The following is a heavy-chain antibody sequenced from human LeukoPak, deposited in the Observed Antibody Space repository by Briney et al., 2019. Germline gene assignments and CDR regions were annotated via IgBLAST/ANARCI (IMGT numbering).Heavy chain of an antibody. D-gene: IGHD4-23*01. CDR3: ARAYGGNSHYFEY. CDR2: IYYSGST. Sequence: SETLSLTCTVSGGSISSYYWSWIRQPPGKGLEWIGYIYYSGSTYYNPSLKSRVTISLDMSKNQFSLKLSSVTAADTAVYYCARAYGGNSHYFEYWGQGTLVTVSS. J-gene: IGHJ4*02. CDR1: GGSISSYY. V-gene: IGHV4-59*08.